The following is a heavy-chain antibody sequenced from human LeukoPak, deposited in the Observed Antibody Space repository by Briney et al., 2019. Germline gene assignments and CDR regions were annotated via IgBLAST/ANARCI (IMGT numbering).Heavy chain of an antibody. D-gene: IGHD3-22*01. V-gene: IGHV1-8*01. J-gene: IGHJ6*03. Sequence: ASVKVSFKASGYTFTSYDINWVRQATGQGLEWMGWMNPSSGNTGYAQKFQGRVTMTRNTSISTAYMELSSLRSEDTAVYYCARGKSTYYDSSGYQYYYYMDVWGKGTTVTVSS. CDR1: GYTFTSYD. CDR2: MNPSSGNT. CDR3: ARGKSTYYDSSGYQYYYYMDV.